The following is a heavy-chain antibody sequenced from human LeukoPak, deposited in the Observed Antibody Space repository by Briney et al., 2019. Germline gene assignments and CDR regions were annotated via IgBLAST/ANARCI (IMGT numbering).Heavy chain of an antibody. Sequence: SETLSLTCTVSGGSISSYYWSWIRQPPGKGLEWIGYIYYSGSTNYNPSLKSRVTISVDTSKNQFSLKLSSVTAADTAVYYCASGPGIAVAGICDYWGQGTLVTVSS. V-gene: IGHV4-59*01. J-gene: IGHJ4*02. CDR1: GGSISSYY. D-gene: IGHD6-19*01. CDR3: ASGPGIAVAGICDY. CDR2: IYYSGST.